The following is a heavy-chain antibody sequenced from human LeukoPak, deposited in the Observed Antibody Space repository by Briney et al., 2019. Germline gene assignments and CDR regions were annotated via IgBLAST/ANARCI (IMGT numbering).Heavy chain of an antibody. CDR3: AGRRGYSEFDY. D-gene: IGHD5-18*01. V-gene: IGHV4-59*01. CDR1: GGSISSYY. CDR2: IYYSGST. Sequence: SETLSLTCTVSGGSISSYYWSWIRQPPGKGLEWIGYIYYSGSTNYNPSLKSRVTISVDTSKNQFSLKLSSVTAADTAVYYCAGRRGYSEFDYWGQGTLVTVSS. J-gene: IGHJ4*02.